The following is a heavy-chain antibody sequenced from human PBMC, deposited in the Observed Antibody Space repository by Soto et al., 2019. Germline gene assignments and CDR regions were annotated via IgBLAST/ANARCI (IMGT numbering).Heavy chain of an antibody. CDR3: ARVPDR. J-gene: IGHJ5*02. Sequence: PSETLTLTCAVSGGSISSGGYSWSWIRQPPWKGLEWIGYIYHSGSTYYNPSLKSRVTISVDRSKNQFSLKQSSVTAADTAVYYCARVPDRWGQGTLVTLL. CDR2: IYHSGST. V-gene: IGHV4-30-2*01. D-gene: IGHD2-2*01. CDR1: GGSISSGGYS.